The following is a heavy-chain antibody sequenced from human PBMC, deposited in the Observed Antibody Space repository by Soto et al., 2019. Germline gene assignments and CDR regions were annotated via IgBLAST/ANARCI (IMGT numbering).Heavy chain of an antibody. J-gene: IGHJ4*02. CDR3: AKEFLTNYYDRSGILDY. CDR1: GFTFDDYA. V-gene: IGHV3-9*01. D-gene: IGHD3-22*01. Sequence: EVQLVESGGGLVQPGRSLRLSCAASGFTFDDYAMHWVRQAPGKGLEWVSGISWHSGSIGYADSVKGRFTISRDNAKNSLYLQMNSQSAEDTALYYCAKEFLTNYYDRSGILDYWGQGTLVTVSS. CDR2: ISWHSGSI.